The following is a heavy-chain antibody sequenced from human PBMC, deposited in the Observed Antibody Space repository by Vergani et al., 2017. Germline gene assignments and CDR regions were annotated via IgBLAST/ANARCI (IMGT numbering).Heavy chain of an antibody. CDR2: ISRSGDSR. CDR3: ATAGAAYCRGASCDDFFEY. V-gene: IGHV3-23*01. J-gene: IGHJ4*02. Sequence: EVQLLESGGGLVQPGGSLRLSCVASGFTFSSYAITWVRQAPGKGLEWVSAISRSGDSRYYADSVQGRFTISRDNSKNTLYLQMNNLRAEDTAVYYCATAGAAYCRGASCDDFFEYWGQGTLVTVAS. CDR1: GFTFSSYA. D-gene: IGHD2-15*01.